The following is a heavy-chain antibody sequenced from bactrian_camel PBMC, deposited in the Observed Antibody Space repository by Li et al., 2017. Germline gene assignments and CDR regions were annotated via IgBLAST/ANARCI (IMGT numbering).Heavy chain of an antibody. D-gene: IGHD1*01. V-gene: IGHV3S54*01. CDR2: RYIDEITSHPGTQ. Sequence: VQLVESGEGSVQAGGSLRLSCLYNHRGNCMGWFRQTPGKQREGVASRYIDEITSHPGTQCYADSVKGRFTGARDNAKTTLYLQMNSLKPEDTAMYFCAA. CDR1: NHRGNC.